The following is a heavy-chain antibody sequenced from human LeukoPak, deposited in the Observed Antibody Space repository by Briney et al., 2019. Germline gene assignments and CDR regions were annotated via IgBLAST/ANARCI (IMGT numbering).Heavy chain of an antibody. CDR3: ASARSSGWSPSYFDY. D-gene: IGHD6-19*01. J-gene: IGHJ4*02. CDR1: GFTFSSYG. Sequence: GGSLRLSCAASGFTFSSYGMHWVRQAPGKGLEWVAFIRYDGSNKYYADSVKGRFTISRDNSKNTLYLQMNSLRAEDTAVYYCASARSSGWSPSYFDYWGQGTLVTVSS. V-gene: IGHV3-30*02. CDR2: IRYDGSNK.